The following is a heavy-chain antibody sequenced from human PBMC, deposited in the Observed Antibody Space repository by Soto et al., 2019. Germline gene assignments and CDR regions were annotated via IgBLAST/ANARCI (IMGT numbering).Heavy chain of an antibody. D-gene: IGHD4-17*01. J-gene: IGHJ4*02. CDR1: GGTFSSYA. CDR3: ARDLYGDYAGTFDY. CDR2: IIPIFGTA. V-gene: IGHV1-69*13. Sequence: SVKVSCKASGGTFSSYAISWVRQAPGQGLEWMGGIIPIFGTANYAQKFQGRVPITADESTSTAYMELSSLRSEDTAVYYCARDLYGDYAGTFDYWGQGTVVTVSS.